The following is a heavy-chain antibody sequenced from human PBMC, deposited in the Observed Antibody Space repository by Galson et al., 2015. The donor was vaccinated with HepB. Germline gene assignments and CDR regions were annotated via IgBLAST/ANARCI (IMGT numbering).Heavy chain of an antibody. V-gene: IGHV1-2*06. CDR1: GYTFTGYY. CDR3: AVNSGYYYYYMDV. CDR2: INPNSGGT. J-gene: IGHJ6*03. Sequence: SVKVSCKASGYTFTGYYMHWVRQAPGQGLEWMGRINPNSGGTNYAQKFQGRVTMTRDTSISTAYMELSRLRSDDTAVYYCAVNSGYYYYYMDVWGKGTTVTVSS. D-gene: IGHD3-10*01.